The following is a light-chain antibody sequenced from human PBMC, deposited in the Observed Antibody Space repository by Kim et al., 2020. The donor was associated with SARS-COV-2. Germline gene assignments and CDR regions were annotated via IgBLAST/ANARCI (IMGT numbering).Light chain of an antibody. V-gene: IGKV3-20*01. Sequence: SPGERATLSCRASQSVSSSNLDWYQQRPGQPPRRLMYDASSRATGIPDRCSGSGSGTDFTLTISRLGTEDFAVYYCQKYGSTPLTFGGGTKVDIK. CDR1: QSVSSSN. CDR2: DAS. CDR3: QKYGSTPLT. J-gene: IGKJ4*01.